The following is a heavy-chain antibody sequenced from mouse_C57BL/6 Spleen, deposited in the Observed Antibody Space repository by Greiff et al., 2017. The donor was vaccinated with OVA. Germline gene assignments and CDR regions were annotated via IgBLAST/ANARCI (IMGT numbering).Heavy chain of an antibody. CDR1: GYAFSSSW. D-gene: IGHD1-1*01. J-gene: IGHJ4*01. V-gene: IGHV1-82*01. CDR3: ARHLHYYGSSYDYAMDY. Sequence: VQLQQSGPELVKPGASVKISCKASGYAFSSSWMNWVKQRPGKGLEWIGRIYPGDGDTNYNGKIKGKATLTADKSSSTAYMQLSSLTSEDSAVYFCARHLHYYGSSYDYAMDYWGQGTSVTVSS. CDR2: IYPGDGDT.